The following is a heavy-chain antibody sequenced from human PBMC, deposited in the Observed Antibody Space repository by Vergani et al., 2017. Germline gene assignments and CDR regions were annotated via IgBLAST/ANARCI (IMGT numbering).Heavy chain of an antibody. D-gene: IGHD3-9*01. CDR1: CGSISSGGYY. CDR2: IYTGGST. Sequence: QVQLQESGPGLVKPSQTLSLTCTVSCGSISSGGYYWSWIRQPAGKGLEWIGRIYTGGSTTYNPSLKSRISISIDTSKNQFSLKLSSVTAADTAIYYCARDQDDYDILTGYRYWYFDLWGRGTLVTVSS. J-gene: IGHJ2*01. CDR3: ARDQDDYDILTGYRYWYFDL. V-gene: IGHV4-61*02.